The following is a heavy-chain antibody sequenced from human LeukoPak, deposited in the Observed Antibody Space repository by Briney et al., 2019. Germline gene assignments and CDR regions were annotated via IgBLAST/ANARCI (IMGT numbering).Heavy chain of an antibody. CDR2: IKKDASEK. Sequence: PGGSLRHSCAASGFTFSNYWMSWVRQAPGKGLEWVANIKKDASEKYYVDSVKGRFTISRDNAKNSLYLQMTSLRFEDTAVYYCARSFDLWGQGTMVTVSS. CDR3: ARSFDL. V-gene: IGHV3-7*01. J-gene: IGHJ3*01. CDR1: GFTFSNYW.